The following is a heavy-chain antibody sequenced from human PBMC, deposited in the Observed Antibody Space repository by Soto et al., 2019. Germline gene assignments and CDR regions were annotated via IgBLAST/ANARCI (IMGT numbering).Heavy chain of an antibody. CDR1: EGSIRRGGFS. V-gene: IGHV4-30-2*01. Sequence: TLSLNRGVVEGSIRRGGFSWSWIRQPPGKGLEWIGYIYHSGSTYYNPSLKSRVTISVDRSKNQFSLKLSSVTAADTAVYYCARVPSPWGQGTLVTVSS. CDR2: IYHSGST. CDR3: ARVPSP. J-gene: IGHJ5*02.